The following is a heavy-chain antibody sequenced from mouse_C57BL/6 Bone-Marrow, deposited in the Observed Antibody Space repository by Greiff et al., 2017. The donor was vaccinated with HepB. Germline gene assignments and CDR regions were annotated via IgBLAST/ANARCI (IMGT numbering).Heavy chain of an antibody. Sequence: LQQSGAELVRPGASVKMSCTASGYTFTSYNMHWVKQTPRQGLEWIGAIYPGNGDTSYNQKFKGKATLTVDKSSSTAYMQLSSLTSEDSAVYCCARDYGSSYWFAYWGQGTLVTVSA. V-gene: IGHV1-12*01. D-gene: IGHD1-1*01. CDR2: IYPGNGDT. J-gene: IGHJ3*01. CDR3: ARDYGSSYWFAY. CDR1: GYTFTSYN.